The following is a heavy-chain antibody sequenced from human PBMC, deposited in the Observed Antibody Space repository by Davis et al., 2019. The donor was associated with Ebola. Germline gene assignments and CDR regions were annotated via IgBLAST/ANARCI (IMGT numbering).Heavy chain of an antibody. CDR3: ARPLDSSGWSPPFDY. CDR2: IYPGDSDT. J-gene: IGHJ4*02. D-gene: IGHD6-19*01. V-gene: IGHV5-51*01. CDR1: GYRFSNYW. Sequence: GESLKISCKGSGYRFSNYWISWVRQMPGKGLEWMGIIYPGDSDTRYSPSFQGQVTISADKSISTAYLQWSSLKASDTAMYYCARPLDSSGWSPPFDYWGQGTLVTVSS.